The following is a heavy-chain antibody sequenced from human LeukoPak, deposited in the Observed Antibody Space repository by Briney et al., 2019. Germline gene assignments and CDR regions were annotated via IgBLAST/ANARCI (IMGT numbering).Heavy chain of an antibody. J-gene: IGHJ3*02. Sequence: GASVKVSCKASGYTFTSYGISWVRQAPGQGLEWMGWISAYNGNTNYAQKLQGRVTMTTDTSTSTAYMELRSLRSDDTAVYYCARDQKVLRYFDWLTTPGSRDAFDIWGQGTMVTVSS. CDR2: ISAYNGNT. V-gene: IGHV1-18*01. CDR1: GYTFTSYG. CDR3: ARDQKVLRYFDWLTTPGSRDAFDI. D-gene: IGHD3-9*01.